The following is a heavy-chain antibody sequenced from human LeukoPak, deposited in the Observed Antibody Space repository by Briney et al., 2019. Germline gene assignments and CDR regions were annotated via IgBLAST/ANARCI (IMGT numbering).Heavy chain of an antibody. CDR2: ISYDGSNK. CDR1: GFTFSSYA. Sequence: GGSLRPSCAASGFTFSSYAMHWVRQAPGKGLEWVAVISYDGSNKYYADSVKGRFTISRDNSKNTLYLQMNSLRAEDTAVYYCAKDPSVGDPSYDYWGQGTLVTVSS. D-gene: IGHD3-10*01. V-gene: IGHV3-30*04. CDR3: AKDPSVGDPSYDY. J-gene: IGHJ4*02.